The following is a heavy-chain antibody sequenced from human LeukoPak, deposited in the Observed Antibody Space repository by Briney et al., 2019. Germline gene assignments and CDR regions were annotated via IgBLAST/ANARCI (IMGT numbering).Heavy chain of an antibody. CDR2: ITGTGGRGGI. D-gene: IGHD2-8*02. V-gene: IGHV3-23*01. CDR3: AKGDRGHCTGVKCYPFDY. J-gene: IGHJ4*02. CDR1: GFTYANYA. Sequence: PGGSLRLSCVASGFTYANYAMNWVRQAPGKRLEWVASITGTGGRGGIYYADSVKGRFTISRDNSKNTLFLQMSSLRAEDTAVYHCAKGDRGHCTGVKCYPFDYWGQGTVVTDSS.